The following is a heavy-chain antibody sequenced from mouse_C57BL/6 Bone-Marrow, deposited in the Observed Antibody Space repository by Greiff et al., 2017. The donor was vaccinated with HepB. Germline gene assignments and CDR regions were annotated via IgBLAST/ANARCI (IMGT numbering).Heavy chain of an antibody. CDR1: GFTFSDFY. V-gene: IGHV7-1*01. J-gene: IGHJ3*01. Sequence: EVHLVESGGGLVQSGRSLRLSCATSGFTFSDFYMEWVRQAPGKGLEWIAASRNKANDYTTEYSASVKGRFIVSRDTSQSILYLQMNALRAEDTAIYYCARDARLGPWFAYWGQGTLVTVSA. D-gene: IGHD4-1*01. CDR3: ARDARLGPWFAY. CDR2: SRNKANDYTT.